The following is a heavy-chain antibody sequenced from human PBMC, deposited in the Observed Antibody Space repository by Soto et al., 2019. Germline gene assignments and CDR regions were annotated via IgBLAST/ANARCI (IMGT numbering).Heavy chain of an antibody. J-gene: IGHJ3*02. CDR3: AREGYSGFDLDAIDI. V-gene: IGHV4-61*01. CDR2: IYYSGST. Sequence: PSETLSLTCTVSGGSVSTGSYYWSWIRQPPGKGLEWIGYIYYSGSTNYNPSLKSRVTISVDTSKNQFSLKLSSVTAADTAVYYCAREGYSGFDLDAIDIWGQGTMVTV. CDR1: GGSVSTGSYY. D-gene: IGHD5-12*01.